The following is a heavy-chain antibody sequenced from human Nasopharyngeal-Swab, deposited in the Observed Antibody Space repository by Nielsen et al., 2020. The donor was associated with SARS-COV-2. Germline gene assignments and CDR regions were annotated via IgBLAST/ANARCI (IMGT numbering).Heavy chain of an antibody. Sequence: SVQVSCKPSGGTFNSYAFSWVRQAPGQGLEWMGRLIPVFGTTNYAQDFQGRVTITADKSTATAYMQLSSLRSEDTAVYYCARGSGSSQYSAYYMDVWGKGTAVTVSS. CDR2: LIPVFGTT. CDR3: ARGSGSSQYSAYYMDV. V-gene: IGHV1-69*06. J-gene: IGHJ6*03. D-gene: IGHD2-15*01. CDR1: GGTFNSYA.